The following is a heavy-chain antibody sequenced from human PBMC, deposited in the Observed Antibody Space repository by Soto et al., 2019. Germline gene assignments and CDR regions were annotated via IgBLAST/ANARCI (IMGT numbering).Heavy chain of an antibody. Sequence: SETLSLTCAVYGGSFTGYYWSWIRQSPGKGLEWIGEIDHTGSTNYNPSLKSRVTISADTSKSQFSVDLSSVTAADAAVYYCARRHSAYYDDYWGQGTLVTVSS. CDR3: ARRHSAYYDDY. CDR1: GGSFTGYY. CDR2: IDHTGST. D-gene: IGHD3-22*01. J-gene: IGHJ4*02. V-gene: IGHV4-34*01.